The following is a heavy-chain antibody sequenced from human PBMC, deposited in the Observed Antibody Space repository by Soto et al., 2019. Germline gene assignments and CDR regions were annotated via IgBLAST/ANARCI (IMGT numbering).Heavy chain of an antibody. CDR2: IYYSGNT. CDR1: NASIIHYD. CDR3: ASRFTLATTTGDGFDV. V-gene: IGHV4-59*01. D-gene: IGHD1-26*01. J-gene: IGHJ3*01. Sequence: VQLQESGPGLLKPSETLSLTCTVSNASIIHYDWRWIRQPPGKGPEWIGYIYYSGNTNYNPYLKIRVAMSVDMSRNQHALTLNSVTTADAAVYYCASRFTLATTTGDGFDVWGQGTMVTVSS.